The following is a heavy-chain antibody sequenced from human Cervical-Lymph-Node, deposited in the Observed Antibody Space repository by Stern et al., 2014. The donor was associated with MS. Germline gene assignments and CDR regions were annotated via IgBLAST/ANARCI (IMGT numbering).Heavy chain of an antibody. CDR2: INHSGST. J-gene: IGHJ4*02. CDR3: ARGRGYCSGGSCYLYAGCHDY. CDR1: AGSFSGYY. V-gene: IGHV4-34*01. D-gene: IGHD2-15*01. Sequence: QVQLQQWGAGLLKPSETLSLTCAVYAGSFSGYYWSWIRQPPGKGLEWIGEINHSGSTNYNPSLKSRVTISVDTSKNQFSLKLSSVTAADTAVYYCARGRGYCSGGSCYLYAGCHDYWGQGTLVTVSS.